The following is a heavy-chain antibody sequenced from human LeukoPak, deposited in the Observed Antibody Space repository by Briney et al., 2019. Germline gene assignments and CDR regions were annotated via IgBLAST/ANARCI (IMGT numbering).Heavy chain of an antibody. Sequence: GASLKTSFKGSGYSFTSYWIGWVRQMPGKGVEWMGIIDPGDSDTRYSPSFQGQVTISADKSISTAYLQWSSLKASDTAMYYCARGSGRTEFTPYWYFDLWGRGTLVTVSS. CDR2: IDPGDSDT. CDR3: ARGSGRTEFTPYWYFDL. J-gene: IGHJ2*01. V-gene: IGHV5-51*01. D-gene: IGHD1-26*01. CDR1: GYSFTSYW.